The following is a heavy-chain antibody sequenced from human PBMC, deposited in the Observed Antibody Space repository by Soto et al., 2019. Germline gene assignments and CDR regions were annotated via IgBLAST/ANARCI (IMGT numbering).Heavy chain of an antibody. D-gene: IGHD3-3*01. CDR2: INPNSGGT. V-gene: IGHV1-2*02. Sequence: ASVKVSCKASGYTFTGYYMHWVRQAPGQGLEWMGWINPNSGGTNYAQKFQGRVTMTRDTSISTAYMELSRLRSDDTAVYYCARDYDFWSGYLLDVWGQGTTVTVSS. CDR3: ARDYDFWSGYLLDV. CDR1: GYTFTGYY. J-gene: IGHJ6*02.